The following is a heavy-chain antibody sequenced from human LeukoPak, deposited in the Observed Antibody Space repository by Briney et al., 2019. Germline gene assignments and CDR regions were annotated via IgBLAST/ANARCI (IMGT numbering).Heavy chain of an antibody. CDR3: ARGRSYYYDSSGYYYGNRYGMDV. V-gene: IGHV4-34*01. D-gene: IGHD3-22*01. CDR1: GGSFSGYY. J-gene: IGHJ6*02. CDR2: INHSGST. Sequence: SETLSLTCAVYGGSFSGYYWSWIRQSPGKGLEWIGEINHSGSTNYNPSLKSRVTISVDTSKNQFSLKLSSVTAADTAVYYCARGRSYYYDSSGYYYGNRYGMDVWGQGTTVTVSS.